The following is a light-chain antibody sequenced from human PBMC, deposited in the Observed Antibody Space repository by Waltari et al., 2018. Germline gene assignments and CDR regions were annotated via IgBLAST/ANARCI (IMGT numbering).Light chain of an antibody. Sequence: QSALTQPRSVSGSPGQSVTISCTGTSSDVGSYNYVPWFQQHPGKAPKLMIYDVTKPPSGVPDRFSGSKSCITASLTISRLQADDEADYYCCSYAGSYTLGVFGGGTKLTVL. J-gene: IGLJ3*02. CDR2: DVT. CDR1: SSDVGSYNY. V-gene: IGLV2-11*01. CDR3: CSYAGSYTLGV.